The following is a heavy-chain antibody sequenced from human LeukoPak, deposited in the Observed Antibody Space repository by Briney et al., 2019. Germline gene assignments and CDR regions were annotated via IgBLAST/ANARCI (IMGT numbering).Heavy chain of an antibody. V-gene: IGHV1-8*01. J-gene: IGHJ6*02. CDR2: INPNSGNT. CDR3: ARGLSYGMDV. CDR1: GYTFTSLD. Sequence: ASVKVSCKASGYTFTSLDINWVRQATGQGLEWMGWINPNSGNTGHAQQFQGRVTMTRNTSITTAYMELSSLRSQDTAVYYCARGLSYGMDVWGQGTTVTVSS.